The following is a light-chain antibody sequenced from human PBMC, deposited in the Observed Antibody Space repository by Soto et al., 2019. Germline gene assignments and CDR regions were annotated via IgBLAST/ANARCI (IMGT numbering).Light chain of an antibody. Sequence: EIVLTQSPATLSLSPGERATLSCRASQSVSSYLAGYQQKPGQAPRLLIYDASNKATGIPARFSGSESGTYFTHPISSLEPEDFSVYYCHQRSNWPPWTFGQGTKVEIK. CDR1: QSVSSY. J-gene: IGKJ1*01. V-gene: IGKV3-11*01. CDR3: HQRSNWPPWT. CDR2: DAS.